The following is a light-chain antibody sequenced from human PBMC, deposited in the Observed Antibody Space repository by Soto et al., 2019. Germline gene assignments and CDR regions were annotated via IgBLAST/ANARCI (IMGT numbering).Light chain of an antibody. CDR3: AAWDDSLTGVV. V-gene: IGLV1-44*01. CDR2: SNA. Sequence: QSVLTQPPSASGTPGQRGTISCSGSTSNIGSYTVKWYQQLPGTAPKLLIYSNAQRPSGVPDRISGSKSGTSASLAISGLQSEDEADYYCAAWDDSLTGVVFGGGTQLTVL. CDR1: TSNIGSYT. J-gene: IGLJ2*01.